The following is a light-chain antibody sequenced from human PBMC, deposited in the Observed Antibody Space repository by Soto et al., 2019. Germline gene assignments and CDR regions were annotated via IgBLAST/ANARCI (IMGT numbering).Light chain of an antibody. CDR2: GAS. CDR1: QSVSYH. Sequence: EIVLTQSPATLSLSPGERATLSCRASQSVSYHLAWYQQKPGQAPRLLIYGASNRATGIPARFSGSGSGTDFTLTISSLEPEDFAVYYCQQRTNWAYTFGQGTKLGIK. J-gene: IGKJ2*01. CDR3: QQRTNWAYT. V-gene: IGKV3-11*01.